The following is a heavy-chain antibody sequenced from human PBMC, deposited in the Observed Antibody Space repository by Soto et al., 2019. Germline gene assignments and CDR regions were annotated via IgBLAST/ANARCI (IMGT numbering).Heavy chain of an antibody. CDR2: ISSSSSYI. Sequence: GGSLRLSCAASGFTFSSYSMNWVRQAPGQGLEWVSSISSSSSYIYYADSVKGRFTISRDNAKNSLYLQMNSLRAEDTAVYYCARDSTRHYCSSTSCYAPFDYWGQGTLVTVSS. D-gene: IGHD2-2*01. CDR3: ARDSTRHYCSSTSCYAPFDY. J-gene: IGHJ4*02. V-gene: IGHV3-21*01. CDR1: GFTFSSYS.